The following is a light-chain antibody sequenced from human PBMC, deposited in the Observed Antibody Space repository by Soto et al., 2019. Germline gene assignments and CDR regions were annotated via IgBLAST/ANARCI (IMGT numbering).Light chain of an antibody. CDR2: ATS. CDR1: QNIDNY. V-gene: IGKV1-39*01. CDR3: QESYISPAVS. Sequence: DIHMTQSPSSLSASLGDRVTITCRASQNIDNYLNWYQQKPGKAPKLLIYATSTLQSGVPSRFSGSGSGTEFTLPISSLQAEDFATYFCQESYISPAVSFGGGTKVEIK. J-gene: IGKJ4*01.